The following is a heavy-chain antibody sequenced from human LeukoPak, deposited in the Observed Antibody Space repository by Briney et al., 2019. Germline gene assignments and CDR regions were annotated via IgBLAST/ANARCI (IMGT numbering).Heavy chain of an antibody. V-gene: IGHV1-24*01. Sequence: ASVKVSCKASGYTFTDYFMHWVRQAPGKGLEWMGGFDPEDGETIYAQKFQGRVTMTEDTSTDTAYMELSSLRSEDTAVYYCATTRPGGSYGEHFDYWGQGTLVTVSS. J-gene: IGHJ4*02. CDR3: ATTRPGGSYGEHFDY. CDR1: GYTFTDYF. D-gene: IGHD1-26*01. CDR2: FDPEDGET.